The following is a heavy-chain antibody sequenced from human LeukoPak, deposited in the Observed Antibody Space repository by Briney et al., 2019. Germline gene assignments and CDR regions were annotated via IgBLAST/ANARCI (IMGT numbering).Heavy chain of an antibody. V-gene: IGHV1-18*01. CDR2: ISAYNGNT. D-gene: IGHD3-3*01. CDR1: GYTFTSYG. Sequence: ASVKVSCKASGYTFTSYGISWVRQAPRQGLEWMGWISAYNGNTNYAQKLQGRVTMTTDTSTSTAYMELRSLRSDDTAVYYCARERRTLYYDFWSGLYGSGSSDAFDIWGQGTMVTVSS. J-gene: IGHJ3*02. CDR3: ARERRTLYYDFWSGLYGSGSSDAFDI.